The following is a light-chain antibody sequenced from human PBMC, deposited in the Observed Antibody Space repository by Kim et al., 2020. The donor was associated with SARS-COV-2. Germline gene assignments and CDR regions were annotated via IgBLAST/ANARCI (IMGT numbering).Light chain of an antibody. V-gene: IGKV1-39*01. J-gene: IGKJ3*01. CDR2: AAS. CDR3: QQSYITPFT. CDR1: QSISSH. Sequence: ASVGDRVTIPCRTTQSISSHLNWYQPKPGRAPKLLISAASTLQGGVPSRFSGSGSETDFTLTISSLQPEDFATYFCQQSYITPFTFGPGTKVDIK.